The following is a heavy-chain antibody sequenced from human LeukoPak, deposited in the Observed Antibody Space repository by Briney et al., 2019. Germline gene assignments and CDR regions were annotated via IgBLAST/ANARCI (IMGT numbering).Heavy chain of an antibody. J-gene: IGHJ3*02. V-gene: IGHV1-69*05. CDR2: VIPIYGTA. CDR3: ARAGGSRVSNAFDI. D-gene: IGHD4-23*01. Sequence: SVKVSCKASGGTFNTYTLNWVRQAPGQGFEWMGRVIPIYGTANYAQKFRGRITITTDESTSTAYMELSSLRSEDTAVYYCARAGGSRVSNAFDIWGQGTMVAVSS. CDR1: GGTFNTYT.